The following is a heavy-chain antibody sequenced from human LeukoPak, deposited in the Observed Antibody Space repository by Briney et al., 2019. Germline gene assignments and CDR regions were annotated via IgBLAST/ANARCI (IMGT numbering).Heavy chain of an antibody. D-gene: IGHD4-17*01. J-gene: IGHJ4*02. Sequence: GASVKVSCKASGYTFTGYYMHWVRQAPGQGLEWMGWINPNSGGTNYAQKFQGRVTMTRDTSISTAYMELSRLRSDDTAVYYCARDWIAVTNYYFDYWGQGTLVTVSS. CDR3: ARDWIAVTNYYFDY. CDR1: GYTFTGYY. V-gene: IGHV1-2*02. CDR2: INPNSGGT.